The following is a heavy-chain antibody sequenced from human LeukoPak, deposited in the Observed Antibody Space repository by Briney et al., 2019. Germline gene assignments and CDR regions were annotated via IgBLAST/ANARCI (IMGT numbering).Heavy chain of an antibody. CDR1: GYTFIGYY. V-gene: IGHV1-2*02. Sequence: GASVKVSCKASGYTFIGYYMHWVRQAPGQGLEWMGWINPNSGGTNYAQKFQGRVTMTRDTSISTAYMEVSRLRSDDTAVYYCARVRDGYNYWGQGTLVTVSS. D-gene: IGHD5-24*01. J-gene: IGHJ4*02. CDR3: ARVRDGYNY. CDR2: INPNSGGT.